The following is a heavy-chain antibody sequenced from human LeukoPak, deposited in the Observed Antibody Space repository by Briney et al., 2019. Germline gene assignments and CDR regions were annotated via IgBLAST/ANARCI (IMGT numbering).Heavy chain of an antibody. Sequence: GGSLRPSCAASGFTFSNAWMSWVRQAPGKGLEWVGRIKSKTDGGTTDYAAPVKGRFTISRDDSKNTLYLQMNSLKTEDTAVYYCTTANGYSYGYGIDYWGQGTLVTVSS. CDR3: TTANGYSYGYGIDY. J-gene: IGHJ4*02. D-gene: IGHD5-18*01. V-gene: IGHV3-15*01. CDR1: GFTFSNAW. CDR2: IKSKTDGGTT.